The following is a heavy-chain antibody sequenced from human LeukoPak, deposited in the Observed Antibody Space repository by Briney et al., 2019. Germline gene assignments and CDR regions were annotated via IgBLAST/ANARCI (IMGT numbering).Heavy chain of an antibody. CDR3: ARRGPVLDRMLGHYYYYMDV. CDR1: GGSISSSGYY. Sequence: PSETLSLTCTVSGGSISSSGYYWGWIRQPPGKGLEWIGNNYYSGSTYYNPSLKSRITISVDTSKNQFSLKLSSVTAADTAVYYCARRGPVLDRMLGHYYYYMDVWGKGTTVTVSS. D-gene: IGHD2-8*01. CDR2: NYYSGST. V-gene: IGHV4-39*01. J-gene: IGHJ6*03.